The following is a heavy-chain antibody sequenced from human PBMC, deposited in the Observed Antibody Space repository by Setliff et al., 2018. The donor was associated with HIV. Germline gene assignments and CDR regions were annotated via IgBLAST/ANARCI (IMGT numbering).Heavy chain of an antibody. CDR2: IIPISGTV. J-gene: IGHJ4*02. CDR3: ARGPDTAMVIDY. D-gene: IGHD5-18*01. CDR1: GGTFSSYA. V-gene: IGHV1-69*05. Sequence: VASVKVSCKASGGTFSSYAISWVRQAPGQGLEWMGGIIPISGTVNYAQKFWGRVTITTHESTSTAYMELSSLRSEDTAVYYCARGPDTAMVIDYWGQGTLVTVSS.